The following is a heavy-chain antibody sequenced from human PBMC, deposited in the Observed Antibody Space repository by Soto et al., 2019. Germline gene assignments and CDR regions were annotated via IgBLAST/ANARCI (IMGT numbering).Heavy chain of an antibody. D-gene: IGHD3-10*01. CDR1: GFTFSSYA. CDR3: ARSPPTMVRGVDET. Sequence: GGSLRLSCAASGFTFSSYAMHWVRQAPGKGLEWVAVISYDGSNKYYADSVKGRFTISRDNSKNTLYLQMNSLRAEDTAVYYCARSPPTMVRGVDETWGQGTLVTVSS. CDR2: ISYDGSNK. J-gene: IGHJ5*02. V-gene: IGHV3-30-3*01.